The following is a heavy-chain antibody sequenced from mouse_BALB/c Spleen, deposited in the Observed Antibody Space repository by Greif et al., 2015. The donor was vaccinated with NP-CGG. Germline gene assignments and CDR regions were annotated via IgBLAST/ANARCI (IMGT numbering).Heavy chain of an antibody. CDR2: IVPANGNT. V-gene: IGHV14-3*02. J-gene: IGHJ2*01. CDR1: GFNIKENF. Sequence: VQLQQSGAELVKPGASVKLSCTASGFNIKENFMHWVEERPEQGLEWIGRIVPANGNTRYDSNFQGKATITADTSSNTAYLQLSSLTSEDTAVYYCASYVYGYYFDYWGQGTTLTVSS. CDR3: ASYVYGYYFDY. D-gene: IGHD2-2*01.